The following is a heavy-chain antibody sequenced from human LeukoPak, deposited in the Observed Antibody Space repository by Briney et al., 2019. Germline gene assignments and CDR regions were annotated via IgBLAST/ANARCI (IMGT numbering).Heavy chain of an antibody. D-gene: IGHD3-22*01. CDR3: ASYYDSSGFDY. CDR2: TYYRSKLYT. Sequence: SQTLSLTCAISGDSVSSNSAAWNWLRQSPSRGLEWLVRTYYRSKLYTDYAVSVKGRITINPDTSKNQFSLHLNSVTPEDTAVYYCASYYDSSGFDYWGQGTLVTVSS. J-gene: IGHJ4*02. V-gene: IGHV6-1*01. CDR1: GDSVSSNSAA.